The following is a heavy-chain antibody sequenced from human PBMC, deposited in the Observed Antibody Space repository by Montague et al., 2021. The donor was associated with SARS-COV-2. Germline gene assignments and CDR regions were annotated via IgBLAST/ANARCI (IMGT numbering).Heavy chain of an antibody. CDR2: INHSGST. V-gene: IGHV4-34*01. Sequence: SETLSLTCAVYGGSFSAYYWCWIREPPGKGLEWIGEINHSGSTKYNPSPKSRVTITVDTSKYQFSLKLSSVTAADTAVYYYARGTKRVFTYDDDSSGYASDYWGQGTLVTVSS. J-gene: IGHJ4*02. D-gene: IGHD3-22*01. CDR1: GGSFSAYY. CDR3: ARGTKRVFTYDDDSSGYASDY.